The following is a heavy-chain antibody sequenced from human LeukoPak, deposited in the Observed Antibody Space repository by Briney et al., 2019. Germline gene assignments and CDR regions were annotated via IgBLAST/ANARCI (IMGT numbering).Heavy chain of an antibody. V-gene: IGHV3-30*18. D-gene: IGHD3-10*01. Sequence: GGSRRLSCAASGFTFSSYGMHWVRQAPGKGLDWVAVISYDGSNKYDADSVKGRFTISRDNSKNTLYLQMNSLRAEDTAVYYCAKIVWFGELPSDYWGQGTLVTVSS. CDR3: AKIVWFGELPSDY. J-gene: IGHJ4*02. CDR1: GFTFSSYG. CDR2: ISYDGSNK.